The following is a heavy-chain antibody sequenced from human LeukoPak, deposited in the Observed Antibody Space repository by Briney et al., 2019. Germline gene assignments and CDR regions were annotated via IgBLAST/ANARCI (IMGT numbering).Heavy chain of an antibody. CDR2: IYPGDSDT. CDR3: ARAPTEVVVAATEGTPGPLWFDP. CDR1: GYSFTSYW. V-gene: IGHV5-51*01. D-gene: IGHD2-15*01. J-gene: IGHJ5*02. Sequence: GESLKISCKGSGYSFTSYWIGWVRQMPGKGLEWMGIIYPGDSDTRYSPSFQGQVTISADKSISTAYLQWSSLKASDTAMYYCARAPTEVVVAATEGTPGPLWFDPWGQGTLVTVSS.